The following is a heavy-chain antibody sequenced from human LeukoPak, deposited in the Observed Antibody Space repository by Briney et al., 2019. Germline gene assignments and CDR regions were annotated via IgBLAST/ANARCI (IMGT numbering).Heavy chain of an antibody. V-gene: IGHV4-59*08. D-gene: IGHD3-16*01. CDR2: IYDSGST. CDR1: GGSISSYY. Sequence: SETLSLTCTVSGGSISSYYWSWIRQPPGKGLEWIGYIYDSGSTNYNPSLKSRVTISVDTSKNQFSLKLSLVTAADTAVYYCERHKGDNWFDPWGQGTLVTVSS. CDR3: ERHKGDNWFDP. J-gene: IGHJ5*02.